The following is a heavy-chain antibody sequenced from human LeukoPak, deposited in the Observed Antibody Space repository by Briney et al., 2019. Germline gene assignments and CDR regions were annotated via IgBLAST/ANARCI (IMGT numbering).Heavy chain of an antibody. CDR2: SRNKAKSYTT. CDR3: ARDGGTVANTAFDI. J-gene: IGHJ3*02. Sequence: GGSLRLSCTASGLTLSDHYIDWVRQAPGRGLEWVGRSRNKAKSYTTEYAASVKGRFTISRDDSENSLFLQMSSLRTEDTAVYYCARDGGTVANTAFDIWGQGTMVTVSS. V-gene: IGHV3-72*01. CDR1: GLTLSDHY. D-gene: IGHD3-16*01.